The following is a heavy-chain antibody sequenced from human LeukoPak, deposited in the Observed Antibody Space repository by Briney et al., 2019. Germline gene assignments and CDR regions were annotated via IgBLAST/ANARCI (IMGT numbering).Heavy chain of an antibody. D-gene: IGHD6-19*01. CDR3: AREGSGWQRELDY. V-gene: IGHV3-74*01. CDR2: INSDGSST. Sequence: GGSLRLSCAASGFTFSSYWMHWVRQAPGKGLMWVSRINSDGSSTSYADSVKGRFTISRDNAKNTLYLQMNSLRAEDTAVYYCAREGSGWQRELDYWGQGTLVTVSS. J-gene: IGHJ4*02. CDR1: GFTFSSYW.